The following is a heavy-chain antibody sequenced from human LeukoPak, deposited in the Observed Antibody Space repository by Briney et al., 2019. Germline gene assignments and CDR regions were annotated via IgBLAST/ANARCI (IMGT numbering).Heavy chain of an antibody. V-gene: IGHV3-49*04. D-gene: IGHD1-26*01. CDR2: IRSKAYGGTT. CDR1: GFTFGAYA. Sequence: GGSLRLSCAASGFTFGAYAMSWVRQAPGKGLEWVGFIRSKAYGGTTEYAASVKGRFTISRDDSKSIAYLQMNSLKTEDTAVYYCTRERRSIGGATVAYWGQGTLVTVSS. CDR3: TRERRSIGGATVAY. J-gene: IGHJ4*02.